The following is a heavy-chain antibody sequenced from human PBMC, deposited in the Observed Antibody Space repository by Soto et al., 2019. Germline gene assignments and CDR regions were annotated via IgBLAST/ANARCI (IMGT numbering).Heavy chain of an antibody. D-gene: IGHD3-3*01. J-gene: IGHJ2*01. CDR3: AREPSAITIFGVKHWYLDL. CDR1: GGSISSGGYY. Sequence: QVQLQESGPGLVKPSQTLSLTCTVSGGSISSGGYYWSWIRQHPGKGLEWIGYIYYSGSTYYNPSLKSRVTISVDTSKNQFSLKLSSVTAADTAVYYCAREPSAITIFGVKHWYLDLWGRGTLVTVSS. V-gene: IGHV4-31*03. CDR2: IYYSGST.